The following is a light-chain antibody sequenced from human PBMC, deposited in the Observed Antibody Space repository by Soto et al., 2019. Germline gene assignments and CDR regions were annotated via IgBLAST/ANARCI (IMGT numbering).Light chain of an antibody. CDR2: GAS. J-gene: IGKJ1*01. CDR1: QSVSSSY. Sequence: EIVLTQPPGTLSLSPGERSTLSFMASQSVSSSYLAWYQQKPGQAPRLLIYGASSRATGIPDRFSGSGSGTDFTLTINRVEPEDFAVYFCQQYAGSPRTFGQGTKVDIK. V-gene: IGKV3-20*01. CDR3: QQYAGSPRT.